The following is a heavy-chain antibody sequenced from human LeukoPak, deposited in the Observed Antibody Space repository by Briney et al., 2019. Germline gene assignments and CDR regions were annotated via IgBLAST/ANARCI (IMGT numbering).Heavy chain of an antibody. CDR1: GFTFSSYD. J-gene: IGHJ4*02. CDR3: ARGVSGYSYGSRFDY. D-gene: IGHD5-18*01. V-gene: IGHV3-13*05. CDR2: IGTAGDP. Sequence: GGSLRLSCAASGFTFSSYDMHWVRQATGKGLEWVSAIGTAGDPYYSGSVKGRFTISRDNAKNSLYVQMNSLRAEDTAVYYCARGVSGYSYGSRFDYWGQGTLVTVSS.